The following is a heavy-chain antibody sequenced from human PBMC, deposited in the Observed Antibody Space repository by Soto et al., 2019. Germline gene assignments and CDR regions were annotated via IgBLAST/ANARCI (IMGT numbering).Heavy chain of an antibody. J-gene: IGHJ4*02. CDR2: TDPSDSQT. Sequence: GEALKISRKGSGYSFAGYWITLVRQKPGKSLEWMGRTDPSDSQTYYSPSFRGHVTISVTKSITTVFLQWSSLRASDTAMYYCARQIYDSDTGPNFQYYFDSWGQGTPVTVSS. V-gene: IGHV5-10-1*01. CDR1: GYSFAGYW. CDR3: ARQIYDSDTGPNFQYYFDS. D-gene: IGHD3-22*01.